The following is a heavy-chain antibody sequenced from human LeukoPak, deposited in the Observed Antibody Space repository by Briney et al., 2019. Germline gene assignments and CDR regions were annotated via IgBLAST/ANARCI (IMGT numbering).Heavy chain of an antibody. Sequence: SETLSLTCTVSGGSISSGSYYWSWIRQPAGKGLEWLGRIYTSGSTNYNPSLKSRVTISVDTSKNQFSLKLSSVTAADTAVYYCGGGVLEWLSFDYWGQGTLVTVSS. CDR3: GGGVLEWLSFDY. J-gene: IGHJ4*02. V-gene: IGHV4-61*02. CDR2: IYTSGST. CDR1: GGSISSGSYY. D-gene: IGHD3-3*01.